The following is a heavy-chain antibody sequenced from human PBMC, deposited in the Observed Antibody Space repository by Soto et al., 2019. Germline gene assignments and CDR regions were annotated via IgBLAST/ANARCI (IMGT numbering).Heavy chain of an antibody. Sequence: SETLSLTCAVSGVSISSSNWWSWVRQPPGKGLEWIGEIYHSGSTNYNPSLKSRVTISVDKSKNQFSLKLSSVTAADTAVYYCARVPPGAYGAHFDYWGQGTLVTV. CDR1: GVSISSSNW. CDR2: IYHSGST. V-gene: IGHV4-4*02. D-gene: IGHD4-17*01. J-gene: IGHJ4*02. CDR3: ARVPPGAYGAHFDY.